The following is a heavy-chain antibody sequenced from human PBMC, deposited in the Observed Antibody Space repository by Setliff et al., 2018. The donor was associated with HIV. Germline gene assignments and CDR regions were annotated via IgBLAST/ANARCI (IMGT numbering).Heavy chain of an antibody. CDR1: GGSIDSGNYD. V-gene: IGHV4-61*02. CDR2: IYTRGST. Sequence: KSSETLSLTCTVSGGSIDSGNYDWNWVRQPGGKGLEWIGRIYTRGSTKYSPTFESRVTMSLDTSKNQFSLNLRSVMAADTVLYSCVRSGCNGNICYDSRGWLDSWGQGTQVTVSS. J-gene: IGHJ5*01. CDR3: VRSGCNGNICYDSRGWLDS. D-gene: IGHD5-12*01.